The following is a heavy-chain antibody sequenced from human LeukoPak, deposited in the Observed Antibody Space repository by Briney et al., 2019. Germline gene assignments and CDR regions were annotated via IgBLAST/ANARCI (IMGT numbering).Heavy chain of an antibody. CDR2: IIPIFGTA. CDR3: ARCPQSNSWFDP. J-gene: IGHJ5*02. D-gene: IGHD6-6*01. CDR1: GGTFSSYA. Sequence: ASVKVSCKASGGTFSSYAISWVRQAPGQGLEWMGGIIPIFGTANYAQKFQGRVTITTDESTSTAYMELGSLRSEDTAVYYCARCPQSNSWFDPWGQGTLVTVSS. V-gene: IGHV1-69*05.